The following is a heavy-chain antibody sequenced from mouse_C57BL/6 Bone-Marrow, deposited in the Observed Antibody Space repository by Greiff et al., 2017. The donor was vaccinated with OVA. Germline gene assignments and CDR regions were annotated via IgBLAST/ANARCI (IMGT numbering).Heavy chain of an antibody. V-gene: IGHV1-15*01. Sequence: QVQLQQSGAELVRPGASVTLSCKASGYTFTDYEMHWVKQTPVHGLEWIGAIDPETGGTAYNQKVKGKAIRTADKSSSTAYLELRSLTSDDSAVYYCTTTVVAPYAMDYWGQGTSVTVSS. D-gene: IGHD1-1*01. CDR1: GYTFTDYE. CDR3: TTTVVAPYAMDY. J-gene: IGHJ4*01. CDR2: IDPETGGT.